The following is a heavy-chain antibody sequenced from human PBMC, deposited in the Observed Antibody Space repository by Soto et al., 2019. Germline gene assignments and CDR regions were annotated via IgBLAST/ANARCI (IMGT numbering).Heavy chain of an antibody. CDR2: ISYDGSNK. CDR3: AREAFDDGYAFDI. Sequence: VQLLESGGGLVQPGGSLRLSCASSGFTFSDYAMSWVRQAPGKGLEWVAVISYDGSNKYYADSVKGRFTISRDNSKNTLYLQMNSLRAEDTAVYYCAREAFDDGYAFDIWGQGTMVTVSS. V-gene: IGHV3-30-3*01. J-gene: IGHJ3*02. CDR1: GFTFSDYA. D-gene: IGHD3-9*01.